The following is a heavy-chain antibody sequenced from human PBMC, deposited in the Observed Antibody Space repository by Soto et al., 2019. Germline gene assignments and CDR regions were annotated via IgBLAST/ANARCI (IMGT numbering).Heavy chain of an antibody. J-gene: IGHJ5*02. CDR2: RYTGGMT. CDR1: VASFTDGSLF. V-gene: IGHV4-39*01. D-gene: IGHD3-16*01. Sequence: SATLSLACTVSVASFTDGSLFCGWIRQSPGKGVEWIASRYTGGMTYCNPSLRSRVTISVDTSESQFSLRLNSVTAADTAVYYCAAPPETFSPAGYYVNWFDHWGHGTLVTVSS. CDR3: AAPPETFSPAGYYVNWFDH.